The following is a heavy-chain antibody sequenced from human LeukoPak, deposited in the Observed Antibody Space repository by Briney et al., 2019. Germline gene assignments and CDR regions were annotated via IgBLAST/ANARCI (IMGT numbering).Heavy chain of an antibody. V-gene: IGHV4-34*01. D-gene: IGHD5-18*01. CDR1: GGSFSGYY. CDR2: INHSGST. CDR3: ARGEGYSYGQYYFDY. J-gene: IGHJ4*02. Sequence: PSETLSLTCAVYGGSFSGYYWSWIRQPPGKGLEWIGEINHSGSTNHNPSLKSRVTISVDKSKNQFSLKLSSVTAADTAVYYCARGEGYSYGQYYFDYWGQGTLVTVSS.